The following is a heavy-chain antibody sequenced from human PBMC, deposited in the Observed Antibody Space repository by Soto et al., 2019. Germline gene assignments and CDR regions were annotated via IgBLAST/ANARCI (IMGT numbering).Heavy chain of an antibody. Sequence: GGSLRLSCAASGFTFSIYSLSWLRQAQGKGLEWVSGISGSGQTTHYKDSVKGRFTISRDNFRNTLYLQVNSLRAEDTAIYFCAKSRGDSWTTYFFDYWGQGALVTVSS. CDR3: AKSRGDSWTTYFFDY. J-gene: IGHJ4*02. D-gene: IGHD4-4*01. V-gene: IGHV3-23*01. CDR2: ISGSGQTT. CDR1: GFTFSIYS.